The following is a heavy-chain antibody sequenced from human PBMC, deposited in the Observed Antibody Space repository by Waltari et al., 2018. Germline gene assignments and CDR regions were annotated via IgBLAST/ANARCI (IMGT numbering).Heavy chain of an antibody. CDR1: GFIVSRFA. CDR3: TKMRRNLPRDIIDN. Sequence: EVQLLESGGGLVQRGGSRRLSWAGSGFIVSRFARRWVRHTPGKGLEWVAGTSASSGSTYYADSVQGRFTISRDNSKKRVFLQMNSLRAEDTATYYCTKMRRNLPRDIIDNWGQGTQVIIAS. CDR2: TSASSGST. J-gene: IGHJ4*02. V-gene: IGHV3-23*01.